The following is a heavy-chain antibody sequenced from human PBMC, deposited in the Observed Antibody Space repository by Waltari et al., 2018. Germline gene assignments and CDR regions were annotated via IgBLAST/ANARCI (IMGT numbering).Heavy chain of an antibody. CDR2: IYYRRST. J-gene: IGHJ3*02. V-gene: IGHV4-39*07. CDR1: GGSISSSSYY. Sequence: QLQLQESGPGLVKPSETLSLTCTVSGGSISSSSYYWGWIRQPPGKGLEWIGSIYYRRSTYYNPSLKSRVTISVDTSKNQFSLKLSSVTAADTAVYYCARAWISLILGATSAFDIWGQGTMVTVS. D-gene: IGHD1-26*01. CDR3: ARAWISLILGATSAFDI.